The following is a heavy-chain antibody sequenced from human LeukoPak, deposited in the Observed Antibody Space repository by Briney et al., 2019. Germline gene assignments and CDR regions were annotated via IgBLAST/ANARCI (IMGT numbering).Heavy chain of an antibody. D-gene: IGHD3-10*01. Sequence: SGTLSLTCAVSGGSISSPSLWSWVRQTPGKGLEWIGEVYPSGSTNYNPSLQSRVTISVDKSRNQFSLNLNSVTAADTAVYYCARNREYYFDYWGQGALVTVSS. CDR1: GGSISSPSL. CDR2: VYPSGST. CDR3: ARNREYYFDY. J-gene: IGHJ4*02. V-gene: IGHV4-4*02.